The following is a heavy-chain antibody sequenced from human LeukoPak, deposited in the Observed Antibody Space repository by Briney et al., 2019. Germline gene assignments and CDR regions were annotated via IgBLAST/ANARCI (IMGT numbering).Heavy chain of an antibody. Sequence: PSQTLSLTCTVSGGSISSGGYYWSWIRQPPGKGLEWIGYIYHSGSTHYNPSLKSRVTVSVDISADMSTTRASLNLKSVTAADMAIYYCARGPGHSFKYWGQGTRVTVSS. D-gene: IGHD1-1*01. V-gene: IGHV4-30-2*01. CDR3: ARGPGHSFKY. CDR2: IYHSGST. CDR1: GGSISSGGYY. J-gene: IGHJ4*02.